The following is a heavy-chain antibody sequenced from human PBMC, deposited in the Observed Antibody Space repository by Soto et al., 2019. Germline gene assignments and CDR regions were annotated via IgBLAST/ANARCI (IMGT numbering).Heavy chain of an antibody. CDR1: GFTFSSYA. Sequence: PGGSLRLSCAASGFTFSSYAMHWVRQAPGKGLEWVAVISYDGSNKYYADSVKGRFTISRDNSKNTLYLQMNSPRAEDTAIYYCARGLRVYSSNFDYWGQGTLVTVSS. D-gene: IGHD5-18*01. V-gene: IGHV3-30-3*01. CDR3: ARGLRVYSSNFDY. J-gene: IGHJ4*02. CDR2: ISYDGSNK.